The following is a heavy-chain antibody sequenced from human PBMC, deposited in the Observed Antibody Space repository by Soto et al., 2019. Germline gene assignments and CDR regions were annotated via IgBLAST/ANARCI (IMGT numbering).Heavy chain of an antibody. V-gene: IGHV3-23*04. Sequence: EIQLVESGGGLAQPGGSLRLSCVASGFSFSEYGMSWVRQTPQKTLEWVASISGNKMITFYPDSVKGRFFISRDNSDNTLHLQMNSLRDDDTAIYYCAKRRLNTITSLSDWWGQGVQVTVSS. J-gene: IGHJ1*01. CDR2: ISGNKMIT. D-gene: IGHD3-16*02. CDR3: AKRRLNTITSLSDW. CDR1: GFSFSEYG.